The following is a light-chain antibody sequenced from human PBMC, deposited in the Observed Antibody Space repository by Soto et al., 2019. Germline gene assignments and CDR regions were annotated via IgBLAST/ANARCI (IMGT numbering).Light chain of an antibody. V-gene: IGLV3-21*01. CDR2: YDS. Sequence: VLTQPPSVSGAPGQRVTISCTGSSSNIGTGYDVHWYHQKPGQAPVLVIYYDSDRPSGIPERFSGSNSGNTATLTITRVEAGDEADYYCQVWDSNSDHSVFGGGTKLTVL. CDR3: QVWDSNSDHSV. J-gene: IGLJ2*01. CDR1: SNIGTGYD.